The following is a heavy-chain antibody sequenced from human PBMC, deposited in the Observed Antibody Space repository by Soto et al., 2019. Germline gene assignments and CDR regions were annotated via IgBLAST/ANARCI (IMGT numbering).Heavy chain of an antibody. V-gene: IGHV4-30-4*01. Sequence: QVNLQEPGPGLVKPSQTLSLTCPVSGGFVKSVNNYWSWIRHPPGKGRGGLGSIFSTGSTYYNPSLRSRITISIDTSKNRFSLKLTSVTAADTAVYYCARVPFSSFGVADPPVGWFDPWGQGTLVTVSS. CDR2: IFSTGST. CDR1: GGFVKSVNNY. D-gene: IGHD3-3*01. J-gene: IGHJ5*02. CDR3: ARVPFSSFGVADPPVGWFDP.